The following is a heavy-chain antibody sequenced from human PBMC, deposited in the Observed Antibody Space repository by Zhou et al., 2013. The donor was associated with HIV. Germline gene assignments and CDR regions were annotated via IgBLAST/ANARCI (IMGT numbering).Heavy chain of an antibody. J-gene: IGHJ3*02. D-gene: IGHD2-21*01. Sequence: QVRLAQSGAEVKKPGASVKVSCKTSGYTFASYDINWVRQATGQGLEWMGWMNPRSGNTGYAQKFQGRVTITRNTSINTAYMELSSLRSEDTGVYYCARHRRYGDNSYAFDIWGQGTMVTVSS. V-gene: IGHV1-8*03. CDR1: GYTFASYD. CDR2: MNPRSGNT. CDR3: ARHRRYGDNSYAFDI.